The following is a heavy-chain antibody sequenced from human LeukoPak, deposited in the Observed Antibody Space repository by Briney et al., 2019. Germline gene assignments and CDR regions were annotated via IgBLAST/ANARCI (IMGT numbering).Heavy chain of an antibody. Sequence: PSETLSLTCTVSGGSISSYYWSWIRQPPGKGLEWIGYIYYSGSTNYNPSLKSRVTISVDTSKNQFSLKLSSVTAADTAVYYCARSDYYGSGTSKHFFDYWGQGTLVTVSS. D-gene: IGHD3-10*01. CDR1: GGSISSYY. J-gene: IGHJ4*02. V-gene: IGHV4-59*01. CDR3: ARSDYYGSGTSKHFFDY. CDR2: IYYSGST.